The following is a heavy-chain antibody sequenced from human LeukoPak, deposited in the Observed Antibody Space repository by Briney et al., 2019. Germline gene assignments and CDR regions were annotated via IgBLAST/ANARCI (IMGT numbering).Heavy chain of an antibody. CDR2: MYHSGST. CDR3: ARYDVWGSYRAFDY. V-gene: IGHV4-38-2*02. CDR1: NYSISTDYY. Sequence: SETLSLTCSVSNYSISTDYYWGWIRQPPGKGLEWIGTMYHSGSTYYNPSLKSRVTISVDTSKNQFSLRLSSVTAADTAVYYCARYDVWGSYRAFDYWGQGTLVTVSS. D-gene: IGHD3-16*02. J-gene: IGHJ4*02.